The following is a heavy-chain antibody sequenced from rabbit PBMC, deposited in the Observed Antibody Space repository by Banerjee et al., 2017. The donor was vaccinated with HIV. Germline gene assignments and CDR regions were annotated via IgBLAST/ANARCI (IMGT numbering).Heavy chain of an antibody. Sequence: QERLVESGGGLVQPERSLTLTCKVSGLDFNSNHWICWVRQAPGKGPEWIACIVTGSSGSTYYASWAKGRFTISKTSSTTVTLQMTSLTAADTATYFCARRDYGSSTYYDLWGPGTLSPS. CDR1: GLDFNSNHW. CDR3: ARRDYGSSTYYDL. J-gene: IGHJ4*01. D-gene: IGHD8-1*01. V-gene: IGHV1S45*01. CDR2: IVTGSSGST.